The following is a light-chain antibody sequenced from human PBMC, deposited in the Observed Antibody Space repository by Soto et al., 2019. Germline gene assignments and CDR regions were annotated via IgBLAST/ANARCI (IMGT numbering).Light chain of an antibody. Sequence: QSVLTQPASLSGSPGQSITNSCTGTSTDIGSYNYVSWYQQHPGKAPKLMIFDVSYRPSGISDRFSGSKSGNTASLTISGLQPEDEADYYCSSYGASSTLFGGGTQLTVL. CDR1: STDIGSYNY. CDR3: SSYGASSTL. CDR2: DVS. J-gene: IGLJ2*01. V-gene: IGLV2-14*03.